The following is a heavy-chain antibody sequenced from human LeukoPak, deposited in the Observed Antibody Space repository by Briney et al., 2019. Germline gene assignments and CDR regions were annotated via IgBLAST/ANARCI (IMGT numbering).Heavy chain of an antibody. Sequence: ASVKVSCKACGHTFTSYDLNWVRQATGQGLEWMGWMNANNGNTNYAQKFQGRVTMTRDNSINTAYMDLSSLGSEYTAVYYCVRGANWNYPGHWFDPWGQGTLVTVSS. D-gene: IGHD1-7*01. CDR3: VRGANWNYPGHWFDP. V-gene: IGHV1-8*01. CDR2: MNANNGNT. CDR1: GHTFTSYD. J-gene: IGHJ5*02.